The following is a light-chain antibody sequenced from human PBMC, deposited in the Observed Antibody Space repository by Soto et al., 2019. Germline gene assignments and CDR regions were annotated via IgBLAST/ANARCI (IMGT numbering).Light chain of an antibody. CDR3: CSYAGSSTYV. Sequence: QSALTQPASVSGSPGQSITISCTGTSSDVGRYNLVSWYQQHPGKAPKLIIHEVTKRSSGLSNRFSASKSGNTASLTISGLQAEDEVDYYCCSYAGSSTYVFGTGTQVTVL. CDR2: EVT. V-gene: IGLV2-23*02. CDR1: SSDVGRYNL. J-gene: IGLJ1*01.